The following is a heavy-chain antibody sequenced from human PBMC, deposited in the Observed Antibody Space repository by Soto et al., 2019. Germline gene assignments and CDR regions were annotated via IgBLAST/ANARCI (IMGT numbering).Heavy chain of an antibody. CDR1: GFTFSSYA. J-gene: IGHJ6*03. Sequence: GGSLRLSCAASGFTFSSYAMSWVRQAPGKGLEWVSAISGSGGSTYYADSVKGRFTISRDNSKNTLYLQMNSLRAEDTAVYYCAKDPSGGSLELYMDVWGQGTTVTVSS. CDR2: ISGSGGST. D-gene: IGHD1-26*01. CDR3: AKDPSGGSLELYMDV. V-gene: IGHV3-23*01.